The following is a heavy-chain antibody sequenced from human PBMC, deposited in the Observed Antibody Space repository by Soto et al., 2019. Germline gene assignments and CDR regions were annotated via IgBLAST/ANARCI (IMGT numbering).Heavy chain of an antibody. CDR3: AHSRYSRSSFDY. CDR1: GFSLSTSDVG. Sequence: GSGPTLVNPTQTLTLTCTFSGFSLSTSDVGVGWIRQPPGKALEWPALIYWDDDKRYSPSLKSRLTITKDTSKNQVVLTMTNMDPVDTATFYCAHSRYSRSSFDYWGQGALVTVSS. D-gene: IGHD6-6*01. CDR2: IYWDDDK. J-gene: IGHJ4*02. V-gene: IGHV2-5*02.